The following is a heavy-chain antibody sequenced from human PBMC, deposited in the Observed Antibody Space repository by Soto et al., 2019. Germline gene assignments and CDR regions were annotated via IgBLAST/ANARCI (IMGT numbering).Heavy chain of an antibody. V-gene: IGHV4-39*01. Sequence: QLQLQESGPGLVKPSETLSLTCTVSGGSISSSSYYWGWIRQPPGKGLEWIGSIYYSGSTYYNPSLKSRVTISVDTSKNQFSLKLSSVTAADTAVYYCARHPMPLQLAVFWFDPWGQGTLVTVSS. D-gene: IGHD6-6*01. J-gene: IGHJ5*02. CDR1: GGSISSSSYY. CDR3: ARHPMPLQLAVFWFDP. CDR2: IYYSGST.